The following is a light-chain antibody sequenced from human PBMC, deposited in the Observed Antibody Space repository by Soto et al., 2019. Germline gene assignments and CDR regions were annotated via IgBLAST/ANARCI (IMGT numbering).Light chain of an antibody. CDR1: QGINSW. V-gene: IGKV1-12*01. CDR2: TAS. Sequence: DIQMTQSPSSVSASVGDRVTITCRASQGINSWLAWYQQKPGKAPKVLIYTASNLQGGVPSRFSGSGSGTDFTLTISSLQPADVATYSCQQAHCFPLTFGGGTKVEIK. CDR3: QQAHCFPLT. J-gene: IGKJ4*01.